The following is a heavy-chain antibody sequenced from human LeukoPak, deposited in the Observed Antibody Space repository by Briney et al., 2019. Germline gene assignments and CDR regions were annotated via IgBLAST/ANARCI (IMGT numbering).Heavy chain of an antibody. CDR3: AKEGPAAMYYFDN. CDR2: INTDESST. V-gene: IGHV3-74*01. J-gene: IGHJ4*02. CDR1: GFTFSNYW. Sequence: GGSLRLSCAASGFTFSNYWMHWVRQAPGKGLVWVSRINTDESSTNYADSVKGRFTISRDNSKNTLYLQMNSLRAEDTAVYYCAKEGPAAMYYFDNWGQGTLVTVSS. D-gene: IGHD2-2*01.